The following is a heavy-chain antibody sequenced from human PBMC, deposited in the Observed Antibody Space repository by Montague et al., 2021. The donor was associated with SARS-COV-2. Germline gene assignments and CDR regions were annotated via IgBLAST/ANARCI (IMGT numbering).Heavy chain of an antibody. CDR1: GGSISSSSYY. V-gene: IGHV4-39*01. CDR3: ARHGKGSDYDILTGYYYYYYMDV. CDR2: IYYSGST. Sequence: SETLSLTCTVSGGSISSSSYYWGWIRQPPGKGLERIGSIYYSGSTYYNPSLKSRVTISVDTSKNQFSLKLSSVTAADTAVYYCARHGKGSDYDILTGYYYYYYMDVWGKGTTVTVSS. D-gene: IGHD3-9*01. J-gene: IGHJ6*03.